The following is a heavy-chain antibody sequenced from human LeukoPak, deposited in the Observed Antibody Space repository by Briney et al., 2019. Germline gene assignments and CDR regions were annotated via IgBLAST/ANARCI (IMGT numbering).Heavy chain of an antibody. V-gene: IGHV6-1*01. CDR3: ARAPLRPGYSSSWYDY. CDR2: TYYRSKWYN. CDR1: GDSVSSNSAA. J-gene: IGHJ4*02. D-gene: IGHD6-13*01. Sequence: SQILSLTCAISGDSVSSNSAAWNWIRQSPSRGHEWLGRTYYRSKWYNDYAVSVKSRITINPDTSKNQFSLQLNSVTPEDTAVYYCARAPLRPGYSSSWYDYWGQGTLVTVSS.